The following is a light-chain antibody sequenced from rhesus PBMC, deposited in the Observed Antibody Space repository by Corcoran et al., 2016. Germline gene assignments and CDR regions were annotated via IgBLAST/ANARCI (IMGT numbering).Light chain of an antibody. CDR3: QQYSSSPWT. V-gene: IGKV1-22*01. CDR2: NAS. J-gene: IGKJ1*01. Sequence: DIQMTQSPSSLSASVGDTVTITCRASQSISSWLAWYPQTLGKAPKLLLYNASTLQSGVPSRFSGSGSRTDFTHTIGSLQSEDFATYYCQQYSSSPWTFGQGTKVEIK. CDR1: QSISSW.